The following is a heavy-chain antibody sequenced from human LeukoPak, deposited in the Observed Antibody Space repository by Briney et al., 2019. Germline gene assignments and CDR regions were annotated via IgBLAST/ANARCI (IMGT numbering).Heavy chain of an antibody. CDR3: ARPPSGSYYPFDY. CDR1: GYTFTGYY. Sequence: GASVKVSCKASGYTFTGYYMLWVRQAPGQGLEWMGWINPKSGGTNYAQKSQGRSTIIRDASISTAYMELSRLRSDDTAVYYCARPPSGSYYPFDYWGQGTLVTVSS. D-gene: IGHD1-26*01. J-gene: IGHJ4*02. CDR2: INPKSGGT. V-gene: IGHV1-2*02.